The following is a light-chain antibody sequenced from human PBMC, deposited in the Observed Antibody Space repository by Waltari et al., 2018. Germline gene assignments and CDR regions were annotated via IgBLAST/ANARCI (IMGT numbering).Light chain of an antibody. V-gene: IGKV3-20*01. CDR3: QRYGSSPLVS. J-gene: IGKJ3*01. CDR2: GAS. Sequence: DIVLTQSPGTLSLSPGERATLSCRARQSVTSNYLAWYQQKPGQPPSLLIYGASTRATGIPDRFSGSGSGTDFTLTISSVEPEDFAVYYCQRYGSSPLVSFGPGTKVDIK. CDR1: QSVTSNY.